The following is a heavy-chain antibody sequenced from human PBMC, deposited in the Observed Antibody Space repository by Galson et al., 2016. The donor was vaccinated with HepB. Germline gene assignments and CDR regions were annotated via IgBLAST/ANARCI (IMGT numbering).Heavy chain of an antibody. V-gene: IGHV3-74*01. CDR2: LTSEGLT. J-gene: IGHJ6*02. CDR1: GFPFNSFW. Sequence: SLRLSCAASGFPFNSFWMDWVRQAPGKGLVWVSRLTSEGLTTYADFVEGRFSIPRDNARNTLLLQMDSLKVEDTAVYYCARVAQLGDSHGKGLYYGMDVWGQGTTVTVSS. CDR3: ARVAQLGDSHGKGLYYGMDV. D-gene: IGHD5-18*01.